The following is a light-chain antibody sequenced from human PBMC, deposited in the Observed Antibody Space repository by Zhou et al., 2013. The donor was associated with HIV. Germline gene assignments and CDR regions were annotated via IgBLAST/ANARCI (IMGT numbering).Light chain of an antibody. V-gene: IGKV3-20*01. CDR1: QSVNSNY. Sequence: VMTQSPATLSVSPGARATLSCRVSQSVNSNYIAWYQQQPGQAPRLLIYGATSRATGVPDRFRGDGSGTDFTLTISRLEPEDFALYFCQQYGASPLTFGQGTKVEIK. J-gene: IGKJ1*01. CDR2: GAT. CDR3: QQYGASPLT.